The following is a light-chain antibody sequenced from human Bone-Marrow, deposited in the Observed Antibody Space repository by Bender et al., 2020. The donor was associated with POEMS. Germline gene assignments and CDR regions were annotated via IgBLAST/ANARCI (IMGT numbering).Light chain of an antibody. CDR2: EVT. Sequence: QSALTQPASVSGSPGHSITISCTGTSSDVGSYDLVSWYQQHPGKAPKLMIYEVTKRPSGVSNRFSGSKSGNTASLTISGLQGEDEAVYYCSSYAGSNTFERVFGGGTKLTVL. CDR3: SSYAGSNTFERV. V-gene: IGLV2-23*02. CDR1: SSDVGSYDL. J-gene: IGLJ3*02.